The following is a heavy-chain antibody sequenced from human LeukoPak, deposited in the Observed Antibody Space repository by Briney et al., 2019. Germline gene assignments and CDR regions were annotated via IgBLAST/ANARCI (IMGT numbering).Heavy chain of an antibody. Sequence: MASQTLSLTCTVSGGSISSGSYYWSWIRQPAGKGLEWIGRIYTSGSTNYNPSLKSRVTISVDTSKNQFSLKLSSVTAADTAVYYCARDTRYCSSTSCYLGGSYYYYMDVWGKGTTVTVSS. CDR2: IYTSGST. J-gene: IGHJ6*03. CDR3: ARDTRYCSSTSCYLGGSYYYYMDV. D-gene: IGHD2-2*01. V-gene: IGHV4-61*02. CDR1: GGSISSGSYY.